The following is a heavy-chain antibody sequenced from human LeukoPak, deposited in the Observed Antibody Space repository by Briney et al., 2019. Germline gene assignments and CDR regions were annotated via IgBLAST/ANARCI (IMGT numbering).Heavy chain of an antibody. CDR3: ARDPGSLPAAIGYCYYGMDV. Sequence: GGSLRLSCAASGLTFSSHWMHWVRQAPGKGLVWVSRITNDGSSTTYADSVKGRFTISRDNAKNSLYLQMNSLRAEDTALYYCARDPGSLPAAIGYCYYGMDVWGQGTTVTVSS. V-gene: IGHV3-74*01. CDR1: GLTFSSHW. D-gene: IGHD2-2*02. J-gene: IGHJ6*02. CDR2: ITNDGSST.